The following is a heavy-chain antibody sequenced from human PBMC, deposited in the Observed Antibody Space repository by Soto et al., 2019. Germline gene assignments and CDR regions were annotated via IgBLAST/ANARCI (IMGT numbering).Heavy chain of an antibody. CDR3: ATAEVDY. CDR2: MTGDGRTT. CDR1: GFTFGDYW. J-gene: IGHJ4*02. V-gene: IGHV3-74*03. Sequence: EVQLVESGGGLVQPGRSLRLSCAASGFTFGDYWMHWVRQPPGKGPEWVSRMTGDGRTTQYADSVKGRFTASRDNAKSTLYLQMNSLRAEDTAVYYCATAEVDYWGPGTLVTVSS.